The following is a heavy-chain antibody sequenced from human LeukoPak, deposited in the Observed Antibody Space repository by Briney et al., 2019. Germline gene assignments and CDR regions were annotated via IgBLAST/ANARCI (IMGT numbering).Heavy chain of an antibody. D-gene: IGHD3-22*01. CDR3: ARDSYHYDSSGYFFPGGFDY. CDR2: IYSGGST. V-gene: IGHV3-66*01. CDR1: GFTVSSNY. J-gene: IGHJ4*02. Sequence: PGGSLRLSCAASGFTVSSNYMSWVRQAPGKGLEWVSIIYSGGSTYYADSVKGRFDISRDNSNNTLYLQMNSLRAEDTAVYYCARDSYHYDSSGYFFPGGFDYWGQGTLVTVSS.